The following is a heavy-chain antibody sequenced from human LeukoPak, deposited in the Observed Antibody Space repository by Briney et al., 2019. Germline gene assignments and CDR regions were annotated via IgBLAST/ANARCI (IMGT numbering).Heavy chain of an antibody. CDR2: IHHSGST. CDR3: ARRLLWFGELLSFDL. Sequence: SSETLSLTCAVYGGSFSDYYWSWLRQPPGKGLEWLGEIHHSGSTNYKPSLKSRVTISVATSKNQFSLKLSSVTAADTALYYCARRLLWFGELLSFDLWGRGTLVTVSS. D-gene: IGHD3-10*01. V-gene: IGHV4-34*01. CDR1: GGSFSDYY. J-gene: IGHJ2*01.